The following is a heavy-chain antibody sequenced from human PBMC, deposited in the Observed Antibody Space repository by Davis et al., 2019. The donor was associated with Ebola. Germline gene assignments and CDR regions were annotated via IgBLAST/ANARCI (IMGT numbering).Heavy chain of an antibody. J-gene: IGHJ5*02. D-gene: IGHD6-13*01. CDR3: AKDRAAAAHLEGFDP. V-gene: IGHV3-43*01. CDR1: GFTFDDYT. Sequence: GESLKISCAASGFTFDDYTMHWVRQAPGKGLEWVSLISWDGGSTYYADSVKGRFTISRDNSKNSLYLQMNSLRTEDTALYYCAKDRAAAAHLEGFDPWGQGTLVTVSS. CDR2: ISWDGGST.